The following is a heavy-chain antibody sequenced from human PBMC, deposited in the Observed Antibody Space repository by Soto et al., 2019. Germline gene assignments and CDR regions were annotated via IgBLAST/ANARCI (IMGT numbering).Heavy chain of an antibody. D-gene: IGHD5-12*01. CDR3: KREAILAENWFDH. V-gene: IGHV1-3*01. Sequence: ASVNVSCKASGYTFVDYALHWVRQAPGQGLELVGWMSPNTGNIKYSHKFEDRVSITRDTVTSTAYMELRGLRSEDTAVYFCKREAILAENWFDHWGQGTLVTVS. J-gene: IGHJ5*02. CDR2: MSPNTGNI. CDR1: GYTFVDYA.